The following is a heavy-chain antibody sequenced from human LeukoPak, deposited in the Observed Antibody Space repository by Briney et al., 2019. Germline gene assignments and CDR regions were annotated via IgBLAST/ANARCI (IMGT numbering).Heavy chain of an antibody. Sequence: PSETLSLTCTVSGGSISSYYWSWIRQPPGKGLEWIGYIYYSGSTNYNPSLKSRVTISVDTSKNQFSLKLSSVTAADTAVYYCARHGGHYYYGMDVWGQGTTVTVSS. CDR2: IYYSGST. CDR3: ARHGGHYYYGMDV. J-gene: IGHJ6*02. V-gene: IGHV4-59*08. D-gene: IGHD3-16*01. CDR1: GGSISSYY.